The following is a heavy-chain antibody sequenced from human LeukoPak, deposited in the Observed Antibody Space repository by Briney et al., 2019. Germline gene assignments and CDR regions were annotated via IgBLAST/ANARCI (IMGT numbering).Heavy chain of an antibody. J-gene: IGHJ5*02. CDR1: GFTFSSYW. V-gene: IGHV3-7*01. CDR3: ARDWGSIAAPYNWFDP. D-gene: IGHD6-6*01. CDR2: IKQDGSEK. Sequence: PGGSLRLSCAASGFTFSSYWMSWVRQAPGKGLEWVANIKQDGSEKYYVDSVKGRFTISRDNAKNSLYLQMNSLRAEDTAVYYCARDWGSIAAPYNWFDPWGQGTLVTVS.